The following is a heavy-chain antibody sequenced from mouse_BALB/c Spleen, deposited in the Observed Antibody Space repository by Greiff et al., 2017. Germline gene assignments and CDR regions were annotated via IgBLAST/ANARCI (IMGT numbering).Heavy chain of an antibody. CDR3: ARDYYGYDYAMDY. J-gene: IGHJ4*01. CDR1: GFTFSSFG. CDR2: ISSGSSTI. Sequence: EVQGVESGGGLVQPGGSRKLSCAASGFTFSSFGMHWVRQAPEKGLEWVAYISSGSSTIYYADTVKGRFTISRDNPKNTLFLQMTSLRSEDTAMYYCARDYYGYDYAMDYWGQGTSVTVSS. V-gene: IGHV5-17*02. D-gene: IGHD1-2*01.